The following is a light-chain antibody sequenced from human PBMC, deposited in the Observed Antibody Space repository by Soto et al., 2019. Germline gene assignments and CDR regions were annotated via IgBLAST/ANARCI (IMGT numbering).Light chain of an antibody. Sequence: TQSPSSLSASVGDRVTITCRASQSISSYLNWYQQKPGQAPRLLIYGASSRATGIPDRFSGSGSGTDFTLTISRLEPEDFAVYYCQQYGRPALTFGGGTKVDI. CDR2: GAS. V-gene: IGKV3-20*01. J-gene: IGKJ4*01. CDR3: QQYGRPALT. CDR1: QSISSY.